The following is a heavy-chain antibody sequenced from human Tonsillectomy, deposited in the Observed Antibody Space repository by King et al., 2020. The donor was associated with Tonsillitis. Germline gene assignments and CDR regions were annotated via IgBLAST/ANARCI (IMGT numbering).Heavy chain of an antibody. CDR1: GFTFSGSA. D-gene: IGHD5-18*01. CDR3: TTPYIYGYFSFDY. V-gene: IGHV3-73*01. J-gene: IGHJ4*02. Sequence: VQLVESGGGLVQPGGSLKLSCAASGFTFSGSAMHCVRQASGKGLEWVGRIRSKANSYATAYAASVKGRFTISRDDSKNTAYLQMNSLKTEDTAVYYCTTPYIYGYFSFDYWGQGTLVTVSS. CDR2: IRSKANSYAT.